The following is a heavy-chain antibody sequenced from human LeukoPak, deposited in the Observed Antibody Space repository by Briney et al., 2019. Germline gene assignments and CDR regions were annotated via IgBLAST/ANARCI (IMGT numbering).Heavy chain of an antibody. J-gene: IGHJ6*02. CDR1: GFTFSSYW. CDR2: IKQDGSEK. Sequence: PGGSLRLSCAASGFTFSSYWMSWVRQAPGKGLEWVANIKQDGSEKYYVDSVKGRFTISRDNAKNSLYLQMNSLRAEDTAVYYCARDMVRGVRGGSSYYYGMDVWGQGTTVTVSS. D-gene: IGHD3-10*01. CDR3: ARDMVRGVRGGSSYYYGMDV. V-gene: IGHV3-7*01.